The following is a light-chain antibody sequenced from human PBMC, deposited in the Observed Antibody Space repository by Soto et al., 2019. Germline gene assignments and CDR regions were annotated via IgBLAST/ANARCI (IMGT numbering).Light chain of an antibody. CDR3: QSYDSSLSGYV. CDR1: SSNIRAGYD. J-gene: IGLJ1*01. Sequence: QSVLTQPPSLSGAPGQRVTISCTGSSSNIRAGYDVHWYQQLPGTAPKLLIYGNSNRPSGVPDRFSGSKSGTSASLAITGLQAEDEADYYCQSYDSSLSGYVFGTGTKLTVL. V-gene: IGLV1-40*01. CDR2: GNS.